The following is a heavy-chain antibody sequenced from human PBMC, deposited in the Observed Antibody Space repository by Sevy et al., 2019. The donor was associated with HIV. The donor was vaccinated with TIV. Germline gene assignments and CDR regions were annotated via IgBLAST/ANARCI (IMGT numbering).Heavy chain of an antibody. CDR3: ARLEYVSTSGAFDI. Sequence: GGSLRLSCAASGFTFSSHSMNWVRQAPGKGLEWVSSIRSSSSYIYYEDSVKGRFTISRGNAKNSLYLQMNSLRAEDTAVYYCARLEYVSTSGAFDIWGQGTMVTVSS. J-gene: IGHJ3*02. CDR1: GFTFSSHS. D-gene: IGHD6-6*01. CDR2: IRSSSSYI. V-gene: IGHV3-21*01.